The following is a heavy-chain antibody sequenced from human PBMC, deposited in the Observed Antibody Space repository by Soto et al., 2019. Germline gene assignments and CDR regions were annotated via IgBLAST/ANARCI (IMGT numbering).Heavy chain of an antibody. CDR2: IYYSGST. CDR1: GGSISGSNYY. J-gene: IGHJ4*02. Sequence: SETLSLTCTVSGGSISGSNYYWGWIRQPPGKGLEWIGTIYYSGSTNYNPSLKSRVTISVDTSKNQFSLKLSSVTAADTAVYYCARGQGYYGSGSNNFDYWGQGTLVTVSS. CDR3: ARGQGYYGSGSNNFDY. V-gene: IGHV4-39*07. D-gene: IGHD3-10*01.